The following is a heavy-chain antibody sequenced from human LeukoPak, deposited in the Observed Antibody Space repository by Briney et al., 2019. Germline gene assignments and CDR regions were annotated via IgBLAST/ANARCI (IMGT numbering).Heavy chain of an antibody. D-gene: IGHD6-6*01. CDR1: GFNFSYFA. V-gene: IGHV3-30*04. J-gene: IGHJ4*02. CDR3: ARGLAARRRGYFDY. CDR2: ISHDGKKK. Sequence: GGSLRLSCAVSGFNFSYFAMHWFRQAPGKGLEWVAVISHDGKKKYHADSVKGRFSISRDDSKNTLYLQMNSLTAEDTAVYYCARGLAARRRGYFDYWGQGTLVTVSS.